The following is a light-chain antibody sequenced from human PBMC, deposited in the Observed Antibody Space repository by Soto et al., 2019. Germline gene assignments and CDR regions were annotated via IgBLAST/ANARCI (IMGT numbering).Light chain of an antibody. J-gene: IGKJ4*01. CDR3: QQFHNYPLT. CDR2: DAS. Sequence: EIVLTHSPATLSLCPWEIATLSCRASQSVSSYLAWYQQKPGQAPRLLIYDASNRATGISARFSGSGSGTDSTLTISSLQPEDFATYYGQQFHNYPLTFGGGTKVDIK. CDR1: QSVSSY. V-gene: IGKV3-11*01.